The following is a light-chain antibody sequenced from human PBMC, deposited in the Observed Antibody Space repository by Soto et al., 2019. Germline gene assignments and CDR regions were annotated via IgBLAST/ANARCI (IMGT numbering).Light chain of an antibody. CDR2: GAS. J-gene: IGKJ1*01. CDR3: QQYNNWPPGT. CDR1: QSVSSN. V-gene: IGKV3-15*01. Sequence: EIVMTQSPATLSVSPGERATLSCRASQSVSSNLAWYQQKPGQAPRLLIYGASTRATGIPARFSGSGSGTEFTLTISSLQSEDFAVYYCQQYNNWPPGTFGQGTKVEL.